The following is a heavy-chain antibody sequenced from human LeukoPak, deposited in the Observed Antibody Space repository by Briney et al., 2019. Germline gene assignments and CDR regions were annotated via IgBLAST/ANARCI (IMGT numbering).Heavy chain of an antibody. CDR1: GFIVSSNY. CDR3: ASTHLGYCSSVSCQNDY. V-gene: IGHV3-53*01. D-gene: IGHD2-15*01. Sequence: GGSLRLSCAVSGFIVSSNYMSWVRQAPGKGLEWVSVIYSGGSTYYADSVKGRFTISRDNSKNTLYLQMNSLRAEDTTVYYCASTHLGYCSSVSCQNDYWGQGTLVTVSS. CDR2: IYSGGST. J-gene: IGHJ4*02.